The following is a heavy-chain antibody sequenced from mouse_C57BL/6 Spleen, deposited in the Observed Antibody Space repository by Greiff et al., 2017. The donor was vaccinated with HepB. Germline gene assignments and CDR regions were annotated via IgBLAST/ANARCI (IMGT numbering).Heavy chain of an antibody. J-gene: IGHJ3*01. CDR2: IYPGGGYT. CDR3: ARADYYGSSFWFAY. CDR1: GYTSTNYW. V-gene: IGHV1-63*01. Sequence: VQLQQSGAELVRPGTSVKMSCKASGYTSTNYWIGWAKQRPGHGLEWIGDIYPGGGYTNYNEKFKGKATLTADKSSSTAYMQFSSLTSEDSAIYYCARADYYGSSFWFAYWGQGTLVTVSA. D-gene: IGHD1-1*01.